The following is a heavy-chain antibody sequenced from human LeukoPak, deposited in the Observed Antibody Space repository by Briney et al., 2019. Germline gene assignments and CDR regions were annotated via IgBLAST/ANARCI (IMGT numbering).Heavy chain of an antibody. CDR3: ARTRTYSYDSSGHYYPTHFDY. Sequence: GGSLRLSCAASGFIVSSNYMSWVPQAPGKGLEWVSVIYSGGTTYYADSVKGRFTISRDNRKNTLYLQMNSLRAEDTAVYYCARTRTYSYDSSGHYYPTHFDYWGQGTLVTVSS. D-gene: IGHD3-22*01. V-gene: IGHV3-66*01. CDR1: GFIVSSNY. J-gene: IGHJ4*02. CDR2: IYSGGTT.